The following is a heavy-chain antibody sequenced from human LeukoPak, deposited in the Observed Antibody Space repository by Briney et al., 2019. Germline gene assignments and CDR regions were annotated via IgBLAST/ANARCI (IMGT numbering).Heavy chain of an antibody. J-gene: IGHJ4*02. D-gene: IGHD5-18*01. CDR2: INTSGGST. CDR3: ARGAGIQLWWLDY. CDR1: GYTFTSYY. Sequence: AAVKVSCKASGYTFTSYYMHWVRQAPGQGLEWMGIINTSGGSTSYAQKFQGRVTMTRDTSTSTVYMELSSLRSEDTAVYYCARGAGIQLWWLDYWGQGTLVTSST. V-gene: IGHV1-46*01.